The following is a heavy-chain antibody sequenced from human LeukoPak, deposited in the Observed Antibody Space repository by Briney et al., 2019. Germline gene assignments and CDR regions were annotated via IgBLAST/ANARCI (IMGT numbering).Heavy chain of an antibody. J-gene: IGHJ4*02. CDR1: GYSFTSYW. Sequence: GESLKISCKGSGYSFTSYWIGWVRQMPGKGLEWMGIIYPGDSDTRYSPSFQGQVTISADKSISTAYLQWGSLKASDTAMYYCARRGYYGSGSYYHFDYRGQGTLVTVSS. CDR2: IYPGDSDT. D-gene: IGHD3-10*01. CDR3: ARRGYYGSGSYYHFDY. V-gene: IGHV5-51*01.